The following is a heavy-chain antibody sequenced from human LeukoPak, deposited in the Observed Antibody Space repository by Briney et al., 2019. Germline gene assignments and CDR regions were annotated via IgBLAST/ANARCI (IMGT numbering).Heavy chain of an antibody. Sequence: PGGSLRLSCAASGFTFSSYAMHWVRQAPGKGLEWVAVISYDGSNKYYADSVKGRFTISRDNSKNTLYLQMNSLRAEDTAVYYCAREYGNRYYFDYWGQGTLVTVSS. CDR2: ISYDGSNK. CDR1: GFTFSSYA. CDR3: AREYGNRYYFDY. D-gene: IGHD4-17*01. V-gene: IGHV3-30-3*01. J-gene: IGHJ4*02.